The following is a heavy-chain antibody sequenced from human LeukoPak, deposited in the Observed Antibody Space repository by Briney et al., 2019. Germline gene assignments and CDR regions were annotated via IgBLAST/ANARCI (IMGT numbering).Heavy chain of an antibody. J-gene: IGHJ3*02. CDR3: ARVPPPRFYVFGGGYPVVFDI. D-gene: IGHD3-3*01. Sequence: GGSLRLSCEASGFGVSSNAMAWVRQAPGKGLEWVSGLGSDGRTHYADSVKGRFTISRDNAKNSLYLQMNSLRAEDTAVYYCARVPPPRFYVFGGGYPVVFDIGAKGKRVPV. CDR1: GFGVSSNA. V-gene: IGHV3-23*01. CDR2: LGSDGRT.